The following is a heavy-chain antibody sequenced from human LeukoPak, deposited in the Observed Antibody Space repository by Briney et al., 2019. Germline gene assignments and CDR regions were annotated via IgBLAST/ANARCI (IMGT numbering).Heavy chain of an antibody. CDR1: GDSVSSNSAA. J-gene: IGHJ5*02. D-gene: IGHD3-22*01. CDR3: ARGQNYYDSSGYYYGWFDP. Sequence: SQTLSLTCVISGDSVSSNSAAWNWIRQCPSRGLEWLGRTYYRSKWYNDYAVSVKSRITINPDTSKNQFSLQLNSVTPEDTAVYYCARGQNYYDSSGYYYGWFDPWGQGTLVTVSS. V-gene: IGHV6-1*01. CDR2: TYYRSKWYN.